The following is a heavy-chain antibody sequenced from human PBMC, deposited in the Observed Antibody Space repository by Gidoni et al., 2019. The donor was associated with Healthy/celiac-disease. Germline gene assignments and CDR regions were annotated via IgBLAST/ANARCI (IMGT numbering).Heavy chain of an antibody. CDR2: IKAGNGTP. V-gene: IGHV1-3*01. D-gene: IGHD1-26*01. J-gene: IGHJ4*02. CDR3: ARDRSGSLFDY. Sequence: QFQPVQSAAEVKKPAASVRVAWQASGYPFTSYAMHWVRQAPGQRLEWMGWIKAGNGTPKYSLKFQGRVTITRDTSASTAYMELSSLRSEDTAVYYCARDRSGSLFDYWGQGTLVTVSS. CDR1: GYPFTSYA.